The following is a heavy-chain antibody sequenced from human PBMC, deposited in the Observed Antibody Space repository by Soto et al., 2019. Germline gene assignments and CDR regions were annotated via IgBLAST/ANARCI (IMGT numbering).Heavy chain of an antibody. J-gene: IGHJ4*02. V-gene: IGHV4-31*03. D-gene: IGHD3-10*01. CDR1: GGSLRSRGYY. CDR3: ARGGYYGSGSYSEFDY. CDR2: IYSSGST. Sequence: SETLALTCTVSGGSLRSRGYYLRWLRPHPETGLEWIGNIYSSGSTYYNPSLKSRVTISVDMSKNQFSLKLSSVTAADTAVYYCARGGYYGSGSYSEFDYWGQGTLVTVAS.